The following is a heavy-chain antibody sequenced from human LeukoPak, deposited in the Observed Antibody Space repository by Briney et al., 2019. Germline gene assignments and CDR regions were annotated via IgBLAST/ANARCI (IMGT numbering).Heavy chain of an antibody. CDR3: AKGGWYYFDY. Sequence: GGSLRLSCAASGFTFSTYAMSWVRQAPGKGLEWVSAISGSGGSTYYADSVKGRFTISRDNSKSTLYLQMNSLRAEDTAVYYCAKGGWYYFDYWGQGTLVTVSS. V-gene: IGHV3-23*01. J-gene: IGHJ4*02. D-gene: IGHD6-19*01. CDR1: GFTFSTYA. CDR2: ISGSGGST.